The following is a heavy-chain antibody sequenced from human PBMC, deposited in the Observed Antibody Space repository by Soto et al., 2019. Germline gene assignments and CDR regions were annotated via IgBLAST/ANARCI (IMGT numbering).Heavy chain of an antibody. Sequence: GGSLRLSCAASGFTFSYYGMHWVRQAPGKGLEWVAIIWYDESNKYYADSVTGRFTISRDNSNNMVYLQMNSLRAEDTAVYYCAKGGSNAAMDVWGEGTTVNV. CDR3: AKGGSNAAMDV. CDR1: GFTFSYYG. J-gene: IGHJ6*02. V-gene: IGHV3-30*02. CDR2: IWYDESNK. D-gene: IGHD1-26*01.